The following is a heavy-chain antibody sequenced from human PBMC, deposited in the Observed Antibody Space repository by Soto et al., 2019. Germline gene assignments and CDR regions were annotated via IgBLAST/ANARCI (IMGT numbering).Heavy chain of an antibody. D-gene: IGHD3-22*01. J-gene: IGHJ5*02. CDR3: ARGGDYYDSSAPDSWFDP. V-gene: IGHV5-51*01. CDR1: GYSFTSYW. Sequence: GESLKISCKGSGYSFTSYWIGWVRQMPGKGLEWMGIIYPGDSDTRYSPSFQGQVTISADKSISTAYLQWSSLKASDTAMYYCARGGDYYDSSAPDSWFDPWGQGTLVTVSS. CDR2: IYPGDSDT.